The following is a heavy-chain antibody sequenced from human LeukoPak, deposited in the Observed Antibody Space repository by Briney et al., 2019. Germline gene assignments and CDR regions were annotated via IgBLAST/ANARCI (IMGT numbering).Heavy chain of an antibody. CDR3: ARDRSGRPYYGDYSGGLDY. V-gene: IGHV4-39*07. J-gene: IGHJ4*02. CDR1: GGSFSRTSYY. D-gene: IGHD4-17*01. Sequence: PSETLSLTCTVSGGSFSRTSYYWGWIRQPPGKGLEWIRSIYYSGSTYYNPSLESRVTISVDTSKNQFSLNLSSVTAADTAVYYCARDRSGRPYYGDYSGGLDYWGQGTLVTVSS. CDR2: IYYSGST.